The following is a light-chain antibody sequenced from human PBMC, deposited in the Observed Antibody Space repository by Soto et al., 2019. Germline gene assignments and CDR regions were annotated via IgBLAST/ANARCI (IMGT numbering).Light chain of an antibody. CDR1: QSIGGY. CDR2: AAS. J-gene: IGKJ5*01. V-gene: IGKV1-39*01. CDR3: QHCSSIPIT. Sequence: IQMTQPPSSLSASVGDRVTITCRASQSIGGYLTWYQQLPGKAPKLLIFAASGLQSGVPSRFSGSGSGTDFTLTISSLQPEDFAPYYCQHCSSIPITFCHGT.